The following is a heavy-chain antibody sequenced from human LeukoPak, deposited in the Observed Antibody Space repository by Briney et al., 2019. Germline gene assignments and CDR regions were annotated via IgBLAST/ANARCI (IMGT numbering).Heavy chain of an antibody. J-gene: IGHJ4*02. D-gene: IGHD3-10*01. CDR2: ISGSGISV. V-gene: IGHV3-11*01. CDR3: ARRQSRGPIDY. CDR1: GFTFSDYY. Sequence: GGSLRLSCAASGFTFSDYYMTWIRRAPGKGLEWVSYISGSGISVFYADSVKGRFTVSRGISEDILSLQMNSLTVEDTAVYYCARRQSRGPIDYWGQGTLVTVSS.